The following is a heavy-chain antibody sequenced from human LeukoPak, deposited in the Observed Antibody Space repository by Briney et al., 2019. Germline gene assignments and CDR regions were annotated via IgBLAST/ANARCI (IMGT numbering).Heavy chain of an antibody. CDR2: INYSGST. J-gene: IGHJ3*02. D-gene: IGHD1-26*01. V-gene: IGHV4-59*08. CDR3: ARRGVGATTWDAFDT. Sequence: SETLSLTCTVSGGSLTRYHWGWIRQPPGKGLEWIGYINYSGSTNYSPSLESRVTISLDTSKNQFSLQLSSETAADTAVYYCARRGVGATTWDAFDTWGQGTLVTVSS. CDR1: GGSLTRYH.